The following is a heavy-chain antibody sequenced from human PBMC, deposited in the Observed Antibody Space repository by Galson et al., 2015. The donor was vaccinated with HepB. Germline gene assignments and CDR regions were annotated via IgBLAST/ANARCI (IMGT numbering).Heavy chain of an antibody. CDR3: ARGALVAVVDATQNNWFDP. D-gene: IGHD2-15*01. J-gene: IGHJ5*02. Sequence: SVKVSCKASGYTFSTYSITWVRQAPGQGLQWMGWINAYSRDTNYARQLQGRLTMTTDTSTSTAYMELRSLRSDDTAVYYCARGALVAVVDATQNNWFDPWGQGTLVTVSS. CDR2: INAYSRDT. CDR1: GYTFSTYS. V-gene: IGHV1-18*01.